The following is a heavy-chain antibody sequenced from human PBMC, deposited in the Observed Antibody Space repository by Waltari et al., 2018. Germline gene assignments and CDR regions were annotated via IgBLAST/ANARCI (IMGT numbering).Heavy chain of an antibody. Sequence: EVQLVQSGAEVKKPGESLKISCKGSGYSLNTYWIGWVRQMPGKGLEWIGIIYPGDSDTRYSPSFQGQVTISADKSSSITYLQWSSLKASDTAMYYCARQITVRASWENLDYWGQGTQVTVSS. CDR3: ARQITVRASWENLDY. CDR1: GYSLNTYW. D-gene: IGHD2-2*01. V-gene: IGHV5-51*01. CDR2: IYPGDSDT. J-gene: IGHJ4*02.